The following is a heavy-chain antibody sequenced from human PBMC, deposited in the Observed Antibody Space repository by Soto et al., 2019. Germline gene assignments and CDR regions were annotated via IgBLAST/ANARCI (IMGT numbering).Heavy chain of an antibody. D-gene: IGHD3-22*01. V-gene: IGHV3-64D*06. CDR1: GFTFSSYA. J-gene: IGHJ4*02. Sequence: GGSLRLSCSASGFTFSSYAMHWVRQAPGKGLEYVSAISSNGGSTYYADSVKGRFTISRDNSKNTLYLQMSSLRAEDTAVYYCVNSYYYDSSGYLDYWGQGTLVTVSS. CDR2: ISSNGGST. CDR3: VNSYYYDSSGYLDY.